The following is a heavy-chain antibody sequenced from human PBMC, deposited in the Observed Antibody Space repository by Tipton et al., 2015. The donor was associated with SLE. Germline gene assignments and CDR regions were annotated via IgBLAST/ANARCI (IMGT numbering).Heavy chain of an antibody. CDR1: GDSISSGNYY. J-gene: IGHJ2*01. V-gene: IGHV4-31*03. CDR2: IYYGGST. Sequence: TLSLTCNVSGDSISSGNYYWSWIRQHPGKGLEWIGYIYYGGSTYHNPSLKSRVTMSIDTSKNQLYLKPTSVTAADTAVYFCARDNVSTQKWYFDVWGRGTLVTVSS. CDR3: ARDNVSTQKWYFDV. D-gene: IGHD2-8*01.